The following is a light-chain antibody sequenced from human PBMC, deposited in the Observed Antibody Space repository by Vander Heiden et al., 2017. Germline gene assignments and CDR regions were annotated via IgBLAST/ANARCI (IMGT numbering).Light chain of an antibody. V-gene: IGLV1-51*01. CDR2: DND. CDR1: SSNIGHNY. Sequence: QSVLTQPPSVSAAPRRKVTLSCSGSSSNIGHNYVSWYQHLPGTAPKLVIYDNDKRPSGIPDRFSGSKSGTSATLGITGLQTGDEADYYCATWDTSLSAVVFGGGTKLTV. CDR3: ATWDTSLSAVV. J-gene: IGLJ2*01.